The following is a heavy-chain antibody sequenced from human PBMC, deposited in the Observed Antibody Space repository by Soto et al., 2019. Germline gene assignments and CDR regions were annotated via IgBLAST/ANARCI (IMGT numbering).Heavy chain of an antibody. CDR1: GYIFVNYG. J-gene: IGHJ6*02. Sequence: QVQLVQSGDEVKKPGASVKVSCKASGYIFVNYGIAWVRQAPGQGREWMGWISPYTANTHSATKVQGRLTMTTDTSTSTAYMDLGSLTSDDTAVYYCVMVDNYVTPTPQDVWGQGTTVTVSS. D-gene: IGHD3-16*01. V-gene: IGHV1-18*01. CDR3: VMVDNYVTPTPQDV. CDR2: ISPYTANT.